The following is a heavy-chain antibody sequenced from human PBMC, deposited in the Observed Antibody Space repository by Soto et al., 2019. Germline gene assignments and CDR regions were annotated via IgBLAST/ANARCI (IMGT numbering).Heavy chain of an antibody. CDR1: GFTFDDYA. CDR3: AKTSSWSYDFWSGYPFYY. Sequence: EVQLVESGGGLVQPGRSLRLACAASGFTFDDYAMHWVRQAPGKGLEWVSGISWNSGSIGYADSVKGRFTISRDNAKNSLYLQMNSLRAEDTALYYCAKTSSWSYDFWSGYPFYYWGQGTLVTVSS. V-gene: IGHV3-9*01. CDR2: ISWNSGSI. D-gene: IGHD3-3*01. J-gene: IGHJ4*02.